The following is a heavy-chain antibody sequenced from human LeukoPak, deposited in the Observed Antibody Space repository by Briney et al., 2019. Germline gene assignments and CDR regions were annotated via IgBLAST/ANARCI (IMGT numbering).Heavy chain of an antibody. CDR2: ISSNDYST. J-gene: IGHJ6*03. Sequence: GGSLRLSCAASGFTFSNYAMSWVRQAPGKGLEWVSAISSNDYSTYYADSVKSRFTISRDNSKNTLYPQMNSLRAEDTPVYYCAKVLTSAPYYYYYMDVWGKGTTVTVSS. D-gene: IGHD2-2*01. V-gene: IGHV3-23*01. CDR1: GFTFSNYA. CDR3: AKVLTSAPYYYYYMDV.